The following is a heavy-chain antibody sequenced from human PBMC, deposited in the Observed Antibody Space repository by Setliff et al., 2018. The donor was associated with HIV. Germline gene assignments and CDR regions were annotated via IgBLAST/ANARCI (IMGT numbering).Heavy chain of an antibody. CDR3: ARVRGRYYYHYAMDV. J-gene: IGHJ6*02. CDR1: GGSISSSGPGYY. CDR2: VYYSGRT. D-gene: IGHD3-10*01. Sequence: SETLSLTCTVSGGSISSSGPGYYWGWVRQPPGGGLEWIGSVYYSGRTYYNPSLRSRVTISVDTSKNQLSLRLTTMTAADTAVYYCARVRGRYYYHYAMDVWGQGTTVTVSS. V-gene: IGHV4-39*01.